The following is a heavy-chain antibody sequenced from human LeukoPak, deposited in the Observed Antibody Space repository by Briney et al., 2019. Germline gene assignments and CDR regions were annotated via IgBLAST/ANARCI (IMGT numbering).Heavy chain of an antibody. CDR1: GFTFSRYA. Sequence: GGSLRLSCAASGFTFSRYAMSWVRQAPGKGLEWVSAISGSGGSTYYADSVKGRFTISRDNSKNTLYLQMNSLRAEDTAVYYCPTMSRGLYYFDYWGQGTLVTVSS. CDR2: ISGSGGST. V-gene: IGHV3-23*01. D-gene: IGHD3-22*01. CDR3: PTMSRGLYYFDY. J-gene: IGHJ4*02.